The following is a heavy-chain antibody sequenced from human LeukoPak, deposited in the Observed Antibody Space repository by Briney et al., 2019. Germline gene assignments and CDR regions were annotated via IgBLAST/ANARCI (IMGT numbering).Heavy chain of an antibody. Sequence: GGSLRLSCVASGFTFSDYYMTWVRQPPGKGLEWVANIKQDGSEKYYVDSVKGRFTISRDNAKNSLFLQMNSLRAEDTAVYYCAREGDSGYVELDSWGQGTLVTVSS. CDR2: IKQDGSEK. V-gene: IGHV3-7*01. J-gene: IGHJ4*02. CDR3: AREGDSGYVELDS. CDR1: GFTFSDYY. D-gene: IGHD5-12*01.